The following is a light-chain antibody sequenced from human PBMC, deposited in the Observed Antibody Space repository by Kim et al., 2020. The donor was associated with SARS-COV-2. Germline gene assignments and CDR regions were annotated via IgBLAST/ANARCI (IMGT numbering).Light chain of an antibody. V-gene: IGLV1-47*02. Sequence: GQTCTISCSGRTSNVGKTYVYWYQQLPGTAPRLLIYANNQRPSGVPDRFSGSKSGTSASLAISGLRSEDEAHYYCAAWDDTLSARVFGGGTQLTVL. CDR3: AAWDDTLSARV. J-gene: IGLJ3*02. CDR1: TSNVGKTY. CDR2: ANN.